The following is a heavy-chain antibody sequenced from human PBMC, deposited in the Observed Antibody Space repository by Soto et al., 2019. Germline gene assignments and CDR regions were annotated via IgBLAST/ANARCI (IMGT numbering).Heavy chain of an antibody. CDR2: IYWDDDK. CDR1: GFSLSTSGVG. J-gene: IGHJ6*02. Sequence: QITLKESGPTLVKPTQTLTLTCTFSGFSLSTSGVGVGWIRQPPGKALEWLALIYWDDDKRYSPSLRSRLTINKDTSKNQVVLTMTNMDPVDTGTYYCIQSRCGGDCLQSYASHYYYGMDVWGQGTTVTVSS. V-gene: IGHV2-5*02. D-gene: IGHD2-21*02. CDR3: IQSRCGGDCLQSYASHYYYGMDV.